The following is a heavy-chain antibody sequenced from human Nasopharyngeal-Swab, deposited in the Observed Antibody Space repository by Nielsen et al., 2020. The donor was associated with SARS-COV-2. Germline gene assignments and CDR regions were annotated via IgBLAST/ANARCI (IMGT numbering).Heavy chain of an antibody. D-gene: IGHD1-26*01. CDR2: ISWNSGSI. CDR3: VRHRGATTEIFDY. Sequence: SLKISCAASGFTFDDYAMHWVRHAPGKGLDWVSGISWNSGSIGYADSVKGRFAISRDNIKNSLYLQMNSLRAEDTAVYYCVRHRGATTEIFDYWGQGTLVTVSS. J-gene: IGHJ4*02. V-gene: IGHV3-9*01. CDR1: GFTFDDYA.